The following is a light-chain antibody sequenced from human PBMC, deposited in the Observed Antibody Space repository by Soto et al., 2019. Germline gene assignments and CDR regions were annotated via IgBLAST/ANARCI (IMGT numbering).Light chain of an antibody. CDR2: ASS. V-gene: IGKV1-39*01. CDR1: QRISSY. CDR3: QQSYSTPLT. J-gene: IGKJ4*01. Sequence: DIQMTQSPSSLSASVGDRVTITCRASQRISSYLNWYQQKPGKAPKLLIYASSSLQSGVPSRFSGSGSGTDFPLTISSLQHEDFATYYCQQSYSTPLTVGGGTKVEIK.